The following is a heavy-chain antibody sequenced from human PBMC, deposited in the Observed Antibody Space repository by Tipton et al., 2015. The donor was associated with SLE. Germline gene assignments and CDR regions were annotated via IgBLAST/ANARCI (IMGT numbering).Heavy chain of an antibody. Sequence: TLSLTCAAYSGSFSDYWWSWIRQPPGKGLEWIGEFTRSGGTNYNPSLKSRVTISVDTSKNQFSLNLSSVTAADTAVYYCARDGEMTTMEVWGQGTTVTVSS. J-gene: IGHJ6*02. V-gene: IGHV4-34*01. CDR1: SGSFSDYW. D-gene: IGHD5-24*01. CDR3: ARDGEMTTMEV. CDR2: FTRSGGT.